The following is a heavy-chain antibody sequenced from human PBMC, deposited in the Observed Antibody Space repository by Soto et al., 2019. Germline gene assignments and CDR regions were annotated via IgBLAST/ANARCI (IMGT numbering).Heavy chain of an antibody. J-gene: IGHJ5*02. CDR1: GASISGYY. V-gene: IGHV4-4*07. CDR3: VRDGTKTLRDWFDP. D-gene: IGHD1-1*01. CDR2: IYATGTT. Sequence: PSETLSLTCTVSGASISGYYWSWIRKSAGKGLEWIGRIYATGTTDYNPSLKSRVMMSVDTSKKQFSLRLRSVTAADTAVYYCVRDGTKTLRDWFDPWGQGTLVTV.